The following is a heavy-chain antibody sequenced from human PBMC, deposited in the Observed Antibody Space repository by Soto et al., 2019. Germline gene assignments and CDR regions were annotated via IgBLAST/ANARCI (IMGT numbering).Heavy chain of an antibody. V-gene: IGHV1-18*01. J-gene: IGHJ6*02. D-gene: IGHD2-15*01. Sequence: ASVKVSCKASGYTFSRYGISWVRQAPGQGLEWMGWISTYDENTKYAQKFQGRVTMTTDTSTSTAYMELRSLTSDDTAMYYCAREGFCSSGSCALYLHDFFGMDVWGQGTTVTVSS. CDR3: AREGFCSSGSCALYLHDFFGMDV. CDR2: ISTYDENT. CDR1: GYTFSRYG.